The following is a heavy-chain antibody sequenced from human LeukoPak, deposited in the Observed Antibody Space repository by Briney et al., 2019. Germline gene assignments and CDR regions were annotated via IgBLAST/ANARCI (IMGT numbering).Heavy chain of an antibody. CDR3: ANGAGA. V-gene: IGHV3-53*01. D-gene: IGHD1-26*01. CDR1: GITVSNNY. Sequence: GGSLRLSCAASGITVSNNYMSWVRQAPGKGLEWVSLIYSGGSTYYADSVKGRFTISRDNSKNTLYLQMNSLRAEDTAVYYCANGAGAWGQGTLVTVSS. J-gene: IGHJ5*02. CDR2: IYSGGST.